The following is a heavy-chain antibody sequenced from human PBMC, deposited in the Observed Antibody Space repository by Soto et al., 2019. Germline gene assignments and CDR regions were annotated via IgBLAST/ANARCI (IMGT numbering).Heavy chain of an antibody. Sequence: PSETLSLTCTGSGGSISSGDYYWSWIRQAPGKGLEWIGYIYYSGSTYYNPSLKSRVTISVDTSKNQFSLKLSSVTAADTAVYYCARGPYGDYVRYNWFDPWGQGTLVTVSS. CDR1: GGSISSGDYY. CDR3: ARGPYGDYVRYNWFDP. J-gene: IGHJ5*02. D-gene: IGHD4-17*01. V-gene: IGHV4-30-4*01. CDR2: IYYSGST.